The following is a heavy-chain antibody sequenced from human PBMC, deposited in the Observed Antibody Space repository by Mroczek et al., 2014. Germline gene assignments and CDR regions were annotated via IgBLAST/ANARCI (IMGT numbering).Heavy chain of an antibody. V-gene: IGHV1-18*01. CDR2: ISAYNGNT. D-gene: IGHD3-3*01. CDR1: GYTFTSYG. CDR3: ARDRRITIFGDLPFGMDWFDP. Sequence: VQLVQSGAEVKKPGASVKVSCKASGYTFTSYGISWVRQAPGQGLEWMGWISAYNGNTNYAQKLQGRVTMTTDTSTSTAYMELRSLRSDDTAVYYCARDRRITIFGDLPFGMDWFDPWGQGTLVTVSS. J-gene: IGHJ5*02.